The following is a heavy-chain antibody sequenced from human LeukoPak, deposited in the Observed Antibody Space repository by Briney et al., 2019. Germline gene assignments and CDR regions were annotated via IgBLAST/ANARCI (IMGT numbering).Heavy chain of an antibody. V-gene: IGHV1-2*02. CDR2: ISPNSGGT. Sequence: ASVKVSCKASGFTFSGYYMHWVRQAPGQGLEWMAWISPNSGGTNYVQKLQGRVTVTRDTSINTDYMEISGLTSDDTALYYCAREPSGSGGYDYWGQGTLVTVSS. J-gene: IGHJ4*02. CDR1: GFTFSGYY. D-gene: IGHD3-10*01. CDR3: AREPSGSGGYDY.